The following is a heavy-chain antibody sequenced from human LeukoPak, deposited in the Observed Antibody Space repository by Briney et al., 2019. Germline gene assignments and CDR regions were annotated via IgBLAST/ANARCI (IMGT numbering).Heavy chain of an antibody. J-gene: IGHJ3*02. D-gene: IGHD5-24*01. CDR2: IYHSGDT. Sequence: PSETLSLTCTVSGGSIRGYYWSWIRQPPGKGLEWVGNIYHSGDTNYNPSLKSRVTISVDTSNNQFSLKLSSVTAADTAVYYCARKRDGYILDAFDIWAQGTMVTVSS. V-gene: IGHV4-59*01. CDR3: ARKRDGYILDAFDI. CDR1: GGSIRGYY.